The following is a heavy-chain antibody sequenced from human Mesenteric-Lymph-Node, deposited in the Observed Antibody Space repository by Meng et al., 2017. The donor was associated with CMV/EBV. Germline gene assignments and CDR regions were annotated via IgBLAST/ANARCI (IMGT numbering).Heavy chain of an antibody. V-gene: IGHV4-59*01. J-gene: IGHJ4*02. D-gene: IGHD2-15*01. CDR3: ARGGYCSGGRCYSVPNY. CDR2: VYYSGTT. CDR1: GGSISSYY. Sequence: SETLSLTCTVSGGSISSYYWSWIRQPPGKGLEWIANVYYSGTTTYNPSLRNRLSISLDTSMNQFSLSLSSVTAADTAVYHCARGGYCSGGRCYSVPNYWGQGTLVTVSS.